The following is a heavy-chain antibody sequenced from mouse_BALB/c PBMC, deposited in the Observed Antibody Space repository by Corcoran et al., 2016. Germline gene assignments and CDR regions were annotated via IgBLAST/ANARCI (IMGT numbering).Heavy chain of an antibody. Sequence: EVQLQQSGAELVKPGASVKLSCTASGFNIKDTYMHWVKQRPEHGLEWIGRSDPANGNTKYDPKFQGKATITADTSSNTAYLQLSSLTSEDTAVYYCATWDWYFDVWGAGTTVTVSS. CDR3: ATWDWYFDV. CDR2: SDPANGNT. D-gene: IGHD4-1*01. CDR1: GFNIKDTY. J-gene: IGHJ1*01. V-gene: IGHV14-3*02.